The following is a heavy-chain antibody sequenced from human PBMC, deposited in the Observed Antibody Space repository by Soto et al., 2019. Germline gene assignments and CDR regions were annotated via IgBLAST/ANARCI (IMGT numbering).Heavy chain of an antibody. V-gene: IGHV4-31*03. CDR2: IYYSGST. D-gene: IGHD1-7*01. CDR3: ARALELPNYYYYYMDV. Sequence: SETLSLTCTVSGGSISSGGYYWSWIRQHPGKGLEWIGYIYYSGSTYYNPSLKSRVTISVDTSKNQFSLKLSSVTAADTAVYYCARALELPNYYYYYMDVWGKGTTVTVSS. CDR1: GGSISSGGYY. J-gene: IGHJ6*03.